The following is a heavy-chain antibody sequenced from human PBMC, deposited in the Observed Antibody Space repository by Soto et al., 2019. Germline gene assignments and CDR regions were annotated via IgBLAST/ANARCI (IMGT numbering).Heavy chain of an antibody. CDR3: AKARTYSGSYIGY. D-gene: IGHD1-26*01. CDR2: ISYDGSNK. V-gene: IGHV3-30*18. J-gene: IGHJ4*02. Sequence: QVQLVESGGGVVQPGRSLRLSCAASGFTFSSYGMHWVRQAPGKGLEWVAVISYDGSNKYYADSVKGRFTISRDNSKNTLYLQMNSLRAEDTAVYYCAKARTYSGSYIGYWGQGTLVTVSS. CDR1: GFTFSSYG.